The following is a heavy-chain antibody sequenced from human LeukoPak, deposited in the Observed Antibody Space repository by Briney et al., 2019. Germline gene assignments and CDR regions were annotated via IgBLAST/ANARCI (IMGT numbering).Heavy chain of an antibody. CDR3: TTSRVYYGDYYYFDY. J-gene: IGHJ4*02. V-gene: IGHV3-23*01. D-gene: IGHD4-17*01. Sequence: GGSLRLSCAASGFTFSSYAMSWVRQAPGKGLEWVSAISGSGGSTYYADSVKGRFTISRDNSKNTLYLQMNSLRAEDTAVYYCTTSRVYYGDYYYFDYWGQGTLVTVSS. CDR1: GFTFSSYA. CDR2: ISGSGGST.